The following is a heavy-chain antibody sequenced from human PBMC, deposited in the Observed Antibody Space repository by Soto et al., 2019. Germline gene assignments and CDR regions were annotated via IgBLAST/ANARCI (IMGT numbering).Heavy chain of an antibody. V-gene: IGHV4-59*08. CDR3: ARHYPIGNNWNYFDY. Sequence: PSETLSLTCTVSGGSISADYWNWIRQPPGKGLELIGHVYYTGSTNYNPSLKSRITLSVDPSNNQFSLNLNSVTAADTALYYCARHYPIGNNWNYFDYWGQGTLVTVSS. D-gene: IGHD1-1*01. J-gene: IGHJ4*02. CDR2: VYYTGST. CDR1: GGSISADY.